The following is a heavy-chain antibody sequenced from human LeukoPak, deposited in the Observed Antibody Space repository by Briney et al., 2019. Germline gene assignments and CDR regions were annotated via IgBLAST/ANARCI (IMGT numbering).Heavy chain of an antibody. D-gene: IGHD1-26*01. CDR3: VSDWDGY. CDR1: GFTFSSYT. Sequence: GGSLRLSCAASGFTFSSYTLHWVRRPPGKGLEWVALIWYDGSKKDYADSVKGRFTISRDNSKNTLYLQMNSLRAEDTAVYYCVSDWDGYWGQGTLVTVSS. V-gene: IGHV3-30*04. J-gene: IGHJ4*02. CDR2: IWYDGSKK.